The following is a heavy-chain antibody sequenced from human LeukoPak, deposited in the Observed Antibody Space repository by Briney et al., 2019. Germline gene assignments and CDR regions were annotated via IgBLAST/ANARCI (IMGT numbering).Heavy chain of an antibody. D-gene: IGHD3-10*01. J-gene: IGHJ4*02. CDR1: GYTFTSYD. Sequence: ASVKVSCKASGYTFTSYDINWVRQATGQGLEWMGWMNPNSGNTGYAQKFQGRVTMTRNTSISTAYMELSSLRSEDTAVYYCARGYYGSGSYYNDYWGQGTLVTVSS. V-gene: IGHV1-8*01. CDR3: ARGYYGSGSYYNDY. CDR2: MNPNSGNT.